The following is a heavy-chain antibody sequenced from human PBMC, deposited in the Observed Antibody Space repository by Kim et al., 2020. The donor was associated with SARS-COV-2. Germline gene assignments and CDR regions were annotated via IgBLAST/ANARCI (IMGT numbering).Heavy chain of an antibody. Sequence: SVKVSCKASGGTFYNYAINWVRQAPGQGPEWIGGIVPILKAADYAQNFQGRVTLTADKSLTTAFLHLSGLTSKDTALYYCALVVVDSGAYFAPWGQGTLVTVSS. J-gene: IGHJ5*02. D-gene: IGHD2-15*01. CDR2: IVPILKAA. V-gene: IGHV1-69*06. CDR1: GGTFYNYA. CDR3: ALVVVDSGAYFAP.